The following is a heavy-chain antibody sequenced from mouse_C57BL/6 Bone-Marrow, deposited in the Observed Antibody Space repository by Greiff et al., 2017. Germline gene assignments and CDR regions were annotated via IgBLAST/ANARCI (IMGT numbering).Heavy chain of an antibody. CDR2: IYPRSGNT. Sequence: QVQLQQSGAELARPGASVKLSCKASGYTFTSYGISWVKQRTGQGLEWIGEIYPRSGNTYYNEKFKGKATLTVDKSSSTAYMELRSLTSEDSAVYYCAQGWLLLTWFAYWGQGTLVTVSA. D-gene: IGHD2-3*01. CDR1: GYTFTSYG. J-gene: IGHJ3*01. CDR3: AQGWLLLTWFAY. V-gene: IGHV1-81*01.